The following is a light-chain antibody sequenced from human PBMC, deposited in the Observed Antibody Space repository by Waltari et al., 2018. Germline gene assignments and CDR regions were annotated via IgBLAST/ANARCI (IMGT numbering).Light chain of an antibody. J-gene: IGLJ2*01. CDR3: ASYTTSSTLVV. Sequence: QSALTQPASVSGSPGQSITISCTGTSSDVGAYNYVSWYQQLPGKAPKLIIYDVNNWPSWVSVRFSGSKSGNTASLTISGLQAEDEADYYCASYTTSSTLVVFGGGTRLSVL. V-gene: IGLV2-14*03. CDR2: DVN. CDR1: SSDVGAYNY.